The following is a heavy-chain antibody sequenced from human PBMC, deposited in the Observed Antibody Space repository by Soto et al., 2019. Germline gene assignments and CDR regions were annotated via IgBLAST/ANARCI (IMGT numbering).Heavy chain of an antibody. J-gene: IGHJ6*02. CDR3: ARVITGGYYYYGMDV. CDR1: GFTFSSYG. CDR2: IWYDGSNK. V-gene: IGHV3-33*01. D-gene: IGHD3-16*01. Sequence: PVGSLRLSCAASGFTFSSYGMHWVRQAPGKGLEWVAVIWYDGSNKYYADSVKGRFTISRDNSKNTLYLQMNSLRAEDTAVYYCARVITGGYYYYGMDVWGQGTTVTVSS.